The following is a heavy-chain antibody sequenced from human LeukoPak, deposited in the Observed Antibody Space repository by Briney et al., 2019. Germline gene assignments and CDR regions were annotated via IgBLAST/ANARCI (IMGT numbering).Heavy chain of an antibody. Sequence: GGSLRPSCVASGFTFSDHYMDWVRQAPGKGLEWVGRARNKANDYTTEYAASVKGRFTISRDDSTSSLYLQMNSLRTEDTAVYYCAREGLSGNYQLRPFDYWGQGALVTVSS. V-gene: IGHV3-72*01. D-gene: IGHD1-26*01. CDR3: AREGLSGNYQLRPFDY. CDR1: GFTFSDHY. J-gene: IGHJ4*02. CDR2: ARNKANDYTT.